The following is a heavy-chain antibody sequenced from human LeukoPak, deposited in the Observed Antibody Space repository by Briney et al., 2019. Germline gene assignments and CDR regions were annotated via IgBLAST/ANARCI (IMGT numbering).Heavy chain of an antibody. CDR3: VRAAQEGRDSLTGVQTGNWFDP. V-gene: IGHV1-8*01. J-gene: IGHJ5*02. D-gene: IGHD3-9*01. CDR1: GYNFTSYD. CDR2: MNPSSGNT. Sequence: ASVKVSCKTSGYNFTSYDINWVRQATGQGPEWMGWMNPSSGNTGCAQNFQGRLDLTRNIALTTAYMELSSLTSEDTATYYCVRAAQEGRDSLTGVQTGNWFDPWGQGTLVTVSS.